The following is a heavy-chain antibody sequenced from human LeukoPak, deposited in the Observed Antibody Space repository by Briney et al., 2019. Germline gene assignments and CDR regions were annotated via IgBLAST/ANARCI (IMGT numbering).Heavy chain of an antibody. D-gene: IGHD3-22*01. Sequence: SQTLSLTCTVSGGSISSGGDYWSLIRQHPGEGLWRIGYIYYTVTTYYTPSVKSRLTISVDTSKTQFSLNLRSMTAADTAVYYCARGSSGEYFQHWGQGTLVTVSS. CDR3: ARGSSGEYFQH. CDR1: GGSISSGGDY. CDR2: IYYTVTT. V-gene: IGHV4-31*03. J-gene: IGHJ1*01.